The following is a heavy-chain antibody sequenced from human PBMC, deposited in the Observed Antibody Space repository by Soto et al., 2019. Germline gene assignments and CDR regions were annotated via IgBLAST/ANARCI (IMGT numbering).Heavy chain of an antibody. CDR3: VKGTAVARQHFAN. CDR1: GFTFSDFG. Sequence: QVQLVESGGGVVQPERSLRLSCATSGFTFSDFGMHCVRQAPGRGLEWVAAISADGSDKYYVGSVQGRFTISRDNTKNALYLQMSSLRTEDTAVYYCVKGTAVARQHFANWGQGTLVTVSS. V-gene: IGHV3-30*18. J-gene: IGHJ4*02. D-gene: IGHD6-19*01. CDR2: ISADGSDK.